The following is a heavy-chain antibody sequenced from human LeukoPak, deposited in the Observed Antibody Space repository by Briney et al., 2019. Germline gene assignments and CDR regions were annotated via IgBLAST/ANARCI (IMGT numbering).Heavy chain of an antibody. Sequence: PSETLSLTCTVSGGSISGWYWSWIRQPPGKGLEWIGNIYGSGYTNYNPSLKSRVTMSIDTSKNHFSLKLSSVTAADTAVYYCARDGVDSSGRLFDYWGQGTLVTVSS. J-gene: IGHJ4*02. D-gene: IGHD6-19*01. V-gene: IGHV4-59*01. CDR1: GGSISGWY. CDR3: ARDGVDSSGRLFDY. CDR2: IYGSGYT.